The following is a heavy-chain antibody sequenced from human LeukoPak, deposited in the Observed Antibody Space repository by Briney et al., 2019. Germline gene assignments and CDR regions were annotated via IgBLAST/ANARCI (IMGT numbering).Heavy chain of an antibody. Sequence: GGSLRLSCAASGFTFSSYGMHWVRQAPGKGLEWVAVIWYDGSNKYYGDSVRGRFTISRDNSKNTLYLQMNSLRAEDTAVYYCARDQGGGSSSWPTRYYFDYWGQGTLVTVSS. CDR2: IWYDGSNK. CDR3: ARDQGGGSSSWPTRYYFDY. J-gene: IGHJ4*02. CDR1: GFTFSSYG. V-gene: IGHV3-33*01. D-gene: IGHD6-13*01.